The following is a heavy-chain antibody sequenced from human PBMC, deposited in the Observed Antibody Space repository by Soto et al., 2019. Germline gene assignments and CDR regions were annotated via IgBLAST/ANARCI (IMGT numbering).Heavy chain of an antibody. Sequence: QVQLVQSGAEVKKPGASVKVSCKASGYTFTNFGISWVRQAPGQGLEWMGWISAYNGNPNYAHNFQGRITMTTDTTTSTAQMKIRSLTSDDTAVYYCARVGTPIDYWGQGTLVTVSS. V-gene: IGHV1-18*01. CDR2: ISAYNGNP. J-gene: IGHJ4*02. D-gene: IGHD7-27*01. CDR3: ARVGTPIDY. CDR1: GYTFTNFG.